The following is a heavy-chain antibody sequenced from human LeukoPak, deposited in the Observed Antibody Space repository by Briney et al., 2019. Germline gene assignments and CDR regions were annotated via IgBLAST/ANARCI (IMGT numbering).Heavy chain of an antibody. Sequence: XXTXXXINWVRQATGQXLEWMGWMNPNSGNTGYAQKFQGRVTMTRNTSISTAYMELSSLRSEDTAVYYCARGPDFDYWGQGTLVTVSS. CDR3: ARGPDFDY. J-gene: IGHJ4*02. V-gene: IGHV1-8*01. CDR1: XXTXXX. CDR2: MNPNSGNT.